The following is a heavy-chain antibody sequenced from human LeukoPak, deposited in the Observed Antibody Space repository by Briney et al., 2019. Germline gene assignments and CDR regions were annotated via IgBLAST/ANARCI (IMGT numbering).Heavy chain of an antibody. CDR3: ARGDGYGGSYGSDY. CDR2: IYYSGGT. D-gene: IGHD1-26*01. Sequence: SETLSLTCTVSGGSLSSYYWNWIRQPPGKGLEWIGYIYYSGGTNYNPSLTSRVTISVDTSKNQFPLKLSSVTAADTAVYYCARGDGYGGSYGSDYWGQGTLVTVSS. CDR1: GGSLSSYY. V-gene: IGHV4-59*01. J-gene: IGHJ4*02.